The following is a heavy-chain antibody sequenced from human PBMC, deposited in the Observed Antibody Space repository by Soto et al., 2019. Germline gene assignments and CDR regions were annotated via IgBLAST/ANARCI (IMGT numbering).Heavy chain of an antibody. Sequence: QVQLVESGGGVVQPGRSLRLSCAASGFTFSSYAMHWVCQAPGKGLEWVAVISYDGSNKYYADSVKGRFTISRDNSKNTLYLQMNSLRAEDTAVYYCARSRDADYFHYWGQGTLVTVSS. CDR3: ARSRDADYFHY. J-gene: IGHJ4*02. V-gene: IGHV3-30-3*01. CDR2: ISYDGSNK. CDR1: GFTFSSYA. D-gene: IGHD6-13*01.